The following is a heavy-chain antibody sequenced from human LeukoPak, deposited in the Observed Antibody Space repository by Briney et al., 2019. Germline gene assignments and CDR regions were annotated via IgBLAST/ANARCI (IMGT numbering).Heavy chain of an antibody. V-gene: IGHV3-7*03. D-gene: IGHD2-2*02. Sequence: GGSLRLSCAASGFTFSSYWMSWVRQAPGKGLEWVANIKQDGSEKYYVDSVKGRFTISRDNAKNSLYLRMNSLRAEDTAVYYCAREPPFGPAAISFDYWGQGTLVTVSS. CDR2: IKQDGSEK. CDR1: GFTFSSYW. J-gene: IGHJ4*02. CDR3: AREPPFGPAAISFDY.